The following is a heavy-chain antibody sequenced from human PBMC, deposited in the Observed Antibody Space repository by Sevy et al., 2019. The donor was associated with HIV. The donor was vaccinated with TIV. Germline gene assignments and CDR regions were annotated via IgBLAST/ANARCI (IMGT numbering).Heavy chain of an antibody. CDR1: GFTFSSYA. CDR3: ARVTTTEFDL. D-gene: IGHD4-17*01. CDR2: ISYDGSNK. Sequence: GGSLRLSCAASGFTFSSYAMHWVRQAPGKGLEWVAVISYDGSNKYFADSVKGRFTISRDNSKNTLYLQMNSLRAEDTAVYYCARVTTTEFDLWGRGTLVTVSS. V-gene: IGHV3-30-3*01. J-gene: IGHJ2*01.